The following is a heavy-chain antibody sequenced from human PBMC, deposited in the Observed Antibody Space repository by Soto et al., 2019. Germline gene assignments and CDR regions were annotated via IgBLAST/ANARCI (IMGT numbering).Heavy chain of an antibody. J-gene: IGHJ1*01. D-gene: IGHD6-19*01. CDR2: IIPIFGTA. CDR1: GGTFSSYA. Sequence: SVKVSCKASGGTFSSYAISWVRQAPGQGLEWMGGIIPIFGTANYAQKFQGRVTITADESTSTAYMELSSLRSEDTAVYYCARDPIAVAGTRYFQHWGQGTLVPSPQ. CDR3: ARDPIAVAGTRYFQH. V-gene: IGHV1-69*13.